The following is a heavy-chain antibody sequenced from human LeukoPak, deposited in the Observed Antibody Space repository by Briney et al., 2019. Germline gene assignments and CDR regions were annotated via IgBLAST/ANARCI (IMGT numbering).Heavy chain of an antibody. D-gene: IGHD3-22*01. CDR3: ARQVTYYDSSGYYSYYYYYMDV. V-gene: IGHV4-59*08. CDR2: IYYSGST. CDR1: GGSLSNY. Sequence: SETLSLTCTVSGGSLSNYWAWIRQPPGRGLEWIGVIYYSGSTNYNPSLKSRVTISVDTSKNQFSLKLSSVTAADTAVYYCARQVTYYDSSGYYSYYYYYMDVWGKGTTVTISS. J-gene: IGHJ6*03.